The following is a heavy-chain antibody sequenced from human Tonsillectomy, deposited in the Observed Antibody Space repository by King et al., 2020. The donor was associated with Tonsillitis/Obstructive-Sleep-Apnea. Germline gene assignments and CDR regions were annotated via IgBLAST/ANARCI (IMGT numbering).Heavy chain of an antibody. Sequence: QLQESGPGLVKPSETLSLTCTVSGGSISSSSYYWGWIRQPPGKGLEWIGSIYYSGSTYYNPSLTSRVTISVDTSKNQFSLKLSSVTAADTAVYYCARLSRYCSGGSCYSDAFDIWGQATMVTVSS. CDR3: ARLSRYCSGGSCYSDAFDI. J-gene: IGHJ3*02. D-gene: IGHD2-15*01. CDR2: IYYSGST. V-gene: IGHV4-39*01. CDR1: GGSISSSSYY.